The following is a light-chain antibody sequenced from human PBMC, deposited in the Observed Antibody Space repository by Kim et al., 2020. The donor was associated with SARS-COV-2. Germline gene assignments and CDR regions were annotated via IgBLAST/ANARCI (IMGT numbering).Light chain of an antibody. CDR2: YDS. V-gene: IGLV3-21*04. J-gene: IGLJ3*02. CDR3: QVWDSSSDHWV. Sequence: SYELTQPPSVSVAPGKTARITCGGNNIGSERVHWYQQKPGQAPVLVIYYDSDRPSGIPERFSGSNSGNTATLTISRVEAGDEADYYCQVWDSSSDHWVFG. CDR1: NIGSER.